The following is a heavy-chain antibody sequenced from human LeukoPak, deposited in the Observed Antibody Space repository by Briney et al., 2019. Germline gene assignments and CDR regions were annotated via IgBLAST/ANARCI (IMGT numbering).Heavy chain of an antibody. Sequence: PSETLSLTCTVSGGSISTDSWSWVSQSPGKGLEWIGSVVTTTTNYSPALRSRVAISVHTSKNQFSLRLESVTTADTAVYYCARDTTVASGMQFWGQGALVTVSS. J-gene: IGHJ4*02. CDR1: GGSISTDS. CDR3: ARDTTVASGMQF. V-gene: IGHV4-4*07. D-gene: IGHD6-19*01. CDR2: VVTTTT.